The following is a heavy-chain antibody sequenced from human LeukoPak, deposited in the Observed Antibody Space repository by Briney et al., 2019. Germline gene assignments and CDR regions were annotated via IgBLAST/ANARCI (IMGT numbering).Heavy chain of an antibody. CDR1: GYSFTSYW. CDR3: ARLRRITIFGVATDFDY. J-gene: IGHJ4*02. D-gene: IGHD3-3*01. V-gene: IGHV5-51*01. Sequence: GESLKISCKGSGYSFTSYWMGWVRQIPGKGLEWMGIIYPGDSDTRYSPSFQAQVTISADKSISTAYLQWSSLKASDTAMYYCARLRRITIFGVATDFDYWGQGPLVTVSS. CDR2: IYPGDSDT.